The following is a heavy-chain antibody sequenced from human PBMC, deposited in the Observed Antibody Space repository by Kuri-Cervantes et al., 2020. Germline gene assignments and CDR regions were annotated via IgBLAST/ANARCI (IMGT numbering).Heavy chain of an antibody. CDR3: ARVVVAATHWFDP. V-gene: IGHV1-8*01. Sequence: ASVKVSCKASGYTFTSYDINWVRQATGQGLEWMGWMNPNSGNTGYAHKFQGRVTMTRNTSISTAYMELSSLRSEDTAVYYCARVVVAATHWFDPWGQGTLVTVSS. D-gene: IGHD2-15*01. CDR2: MNPNSGNT. J-gene: IGHJ5*02. CDR1: GYTFTSYD.